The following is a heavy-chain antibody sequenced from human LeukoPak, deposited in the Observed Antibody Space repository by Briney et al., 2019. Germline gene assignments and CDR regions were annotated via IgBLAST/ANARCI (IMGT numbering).Heavy chain of an antibody. CDR2: IEGGDGNT. CDR3: AKGGWGSIVDY. V-gene: IGHV3-23*01. J-gene: IGHJ4*02. Sequence: GSLRLSCAVSGFTFKNYGMTWVRQAPGTGLEWVATIEGGDGNTHYADSVRGRFTISRDNSKNTLYLQMNSLRAEDTAVYYCAKGGWGSIVDYWGQGTLVTVSS. CDR1: GFTFKNYG. D-gene: IGHD3-16*01.